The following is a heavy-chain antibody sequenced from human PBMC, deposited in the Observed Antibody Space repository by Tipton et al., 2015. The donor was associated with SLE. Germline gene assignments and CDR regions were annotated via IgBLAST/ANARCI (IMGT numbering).Heavy chain of an antibody. V-gene: IGHV3-49*04. CDR1: GFTFGDYA. CDR3: TRCYGSGSYSDWFDP. CDR2: IRSKAYGGTT. D-gene: IGHD3-10*01. Sequence: VQLVQSGGGLVQPGRSLRLSCTASGFTFGDYAMSWVRQAPGKGLEWVGFIRSKAYGGTTEYAASVKGRFTISRDDSKSIAYLQMNSLKTEDTAVYYCTRCYGSGSYSDWFDPWGQGTLVTVSS. J-gene: IGHJ5*02.